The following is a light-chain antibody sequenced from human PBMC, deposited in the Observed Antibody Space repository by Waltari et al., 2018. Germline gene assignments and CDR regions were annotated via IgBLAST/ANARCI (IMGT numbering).Light chain of an antibody. J-gene: IGLJ2*01. CDR2: EVT. V-gene: IGLV2-23*02. CDR3: GSYAGFDTAV. Sequence: QSALTQPASVSASPGQSITISCTGTSSDVGTYNLVSWYQQHPGKAPKLMIYEVTKRPSGVSNRFSGSKSGNTASLTISGLQAEDEGDYYCGSYAGFDTAVFGGGTKVTVL. CDR1: SSDVGTYNL.